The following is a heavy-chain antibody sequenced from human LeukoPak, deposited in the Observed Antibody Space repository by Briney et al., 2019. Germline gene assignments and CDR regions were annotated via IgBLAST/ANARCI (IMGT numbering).Heavy chain of an antibody. Sequence: SETLSLTCAVYGGSFSGYYWSWIRQPPGKGLEWIGEINHSGSTNYNPSLKSRVTISVDTSKNQFSLKLSSATAADTAVYYCARGLSYDILTGYFYYYYYMDVWGKGTTVTVSS. V-gene: IGHV4-34*01. CDR2: INHSGST. D-gene: IGHD3-9*01. CDR1: GGSFSGYY. J-gene: IGHJ6*03. CDR3: ARGLSYDILTGYFYYYYYMDV.